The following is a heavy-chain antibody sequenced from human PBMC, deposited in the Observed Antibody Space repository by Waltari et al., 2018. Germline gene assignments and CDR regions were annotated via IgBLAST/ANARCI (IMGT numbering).Heavy chain of an antibody. CDR2: IYYSGST. CDR3: ARQRQLVLGWFDP. CDR1: GGSISSSSYY. V-gene: IGHV4-39*01. J-gene: IGHJ5*02. D-gene: IGHD6-13*01. Sequence: QLQLQESGPGLVMPSETLSLPCPVSGGSISSSSYYWGWISQPPGKGLEWIGSIYYSGSTNYNPSLKSRVTISVDTAKNQFSLKLSSVTAADTAVYYCARQRQLVLGWFDPWGQGTLVTVSS.